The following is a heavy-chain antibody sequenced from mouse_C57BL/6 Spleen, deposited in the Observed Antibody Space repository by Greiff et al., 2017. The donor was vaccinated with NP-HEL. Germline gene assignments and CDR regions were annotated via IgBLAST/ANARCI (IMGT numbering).Heavy chain of an antibody. CDR3: ARGGPRYYFDY. CDR2: IYPSDSET. CDR1: GYTFTSYW. Sequence: QVQLQQPGAELVRPGSSVKLSCKASGYTFTSYWMDWVKQRPGQGLEWIGNIYPSDSETHYNQKFKDKATLTVDKSSSTAYMQLSSLTSADSAVYYCARGGPRYYFDYWGQGTTLTVSS. V-gene: IGHV1-61*01. J-gene: IGHJ2*01.